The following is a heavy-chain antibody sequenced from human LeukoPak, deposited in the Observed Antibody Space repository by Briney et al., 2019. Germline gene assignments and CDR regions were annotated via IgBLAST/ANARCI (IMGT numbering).Heavy chain of an antibody. CDR3: ARAVKVGYYYYYSMDV. Sequence: SETLSLTCAVYGGSFSGYYWSWIRQPPGKGLEWIGEINHSGSTNYNPSLKSRVTISVDTSKNQFSLKLSSVTAADTAVYYCARAVKVGYYYYYSMDVWGQGTTVTVSS. CDR1: GGSFSGYY. V-gene: IGHV4-34*01. D-gene: IGHD1-26*01. J-gene: IGHJ6*02. CDR2: INHSGST.